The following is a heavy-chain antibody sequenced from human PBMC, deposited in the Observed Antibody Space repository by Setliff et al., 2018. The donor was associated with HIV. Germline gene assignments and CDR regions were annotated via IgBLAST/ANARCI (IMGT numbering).Heavy chain of an antibody. CDR2: FIPMFGIT. V-gene: IGHV1-69*13. CDR3: ARQKASEYSSSFWFDP. D-gene: IGHD6-6*01. CDR1: GGTLSTSA. J-gene: IGHJ5*02. Sequence: SVKVSCKASGGTLSTSAIGWLRQAPGQGLEWMGGFIPMFGITQYAPKFQGSVTITADESTSTVYMELNSLGSEDTAVYYCARQKASEYSSSFWFDPWGQGTLVTVSS.